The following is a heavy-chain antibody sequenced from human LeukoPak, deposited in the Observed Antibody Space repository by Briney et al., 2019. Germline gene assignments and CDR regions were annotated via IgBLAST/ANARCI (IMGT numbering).Heavy chain of an antibody. J-gene: IGHJ3*02. D-gene: IGHD6-19*01. CDR2: IIPIFGAA. CDR1: GGTFSSYA. CDR3: ARAYSSGWYESDAFDI. Sequence: SVKVSCTASGGTFSSYAIGWVRQAPGQGLEWMGGIIPIFGAANYAQKFQGRVTITADKSTSTAYMELSSLRSEDTAVYYCARAYSSGWYESDAFDIWGQGTMVTVSS. V-gene: IGHV1-69*06.